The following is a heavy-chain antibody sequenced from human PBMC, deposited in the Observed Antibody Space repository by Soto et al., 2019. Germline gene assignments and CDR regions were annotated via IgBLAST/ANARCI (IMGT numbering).Heavy chain of an antibody. D-gene: IGHD3-22*01. J-gene: IGHJ6*02. Sequence: QVQLVESGGGVVQPGRSLRLSCAASGFTFSTCGMHWVRQAPGKGLEWVAVISYDGSNKYYADSVKGRFTISRDNSKNTLYLQMNSLRAEDTAVYYCASPTYESSAYYTPYHYYYGMDVWGQGTTVTVSS. CDR1: GFTFSTCG. V-gene: IGHV3-30-3*01. CDR3: ASPTYESSAYYTPYHYYYGMDV. CDR2: ISYDGSNK.